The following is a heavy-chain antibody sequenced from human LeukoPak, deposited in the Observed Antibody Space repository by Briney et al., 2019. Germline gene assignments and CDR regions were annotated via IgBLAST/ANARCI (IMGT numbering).Heavy chain of an antibody. V-gene: IGHV4-38-2*02. CDR2: IHHSGAT. CDR3: ARSPRTYEDYMDV. CDR1: GYSIIGGSF. Sequence: PSETLSLTCTVSGYSIIGGSFWGWFRQPPGKGLEWIGTIHHSGATYYNPSLKSRLTISVDTSKNQFSLNLSSVTAADTALYHCARSPRTYEDYMDVWGKGTLVTVSS. D-gene: IGHD3-22*01. J-gene: IGHJ6*03.